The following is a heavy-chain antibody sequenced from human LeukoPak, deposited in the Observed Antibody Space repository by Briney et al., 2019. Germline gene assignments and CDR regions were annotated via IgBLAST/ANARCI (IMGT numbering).Heavy chain of an antibody. V-gene: IGHV4-34*01. Sequence: NPSETLSLTCAVCGGSFSGYYWTWIRQTPEKGLEWIGEMNPSGSTNYNPSLKSRVTISVDTSKNQFSLELSSVTAADTAVYYCARGRQDVTMIVVVMTAVSYYLDVWGKGTTVTVS. CDR2: MNPSGST. J-gene: IGHJ6*03. D-gene: IGHD3-22*01. CDR3: ARGRQDVTMIVVVMTAVSYYLDV. CDR1: GGSFSGYY.